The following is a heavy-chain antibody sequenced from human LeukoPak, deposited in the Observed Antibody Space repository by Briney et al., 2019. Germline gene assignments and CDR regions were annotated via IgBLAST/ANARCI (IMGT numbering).Heavy chain of an antibody. V-gene: IGHV3-9*01. CDR3: ATTGDRRGDY. CDR1: GITFGDYA. CDR2: ISWNSGSI. D-gene: IGHD3-16*01. J-gene: IGHJ4*02. Sequence: GRSLRLSCAASGITFGDYAIHWVRQAPGKGLEWVSGISWNSGSIGYADSVKGRFTISRDNAKSSLYLQMNSLRAEDTALYYCATTGDRRGDYWGQGTLVTVSS.